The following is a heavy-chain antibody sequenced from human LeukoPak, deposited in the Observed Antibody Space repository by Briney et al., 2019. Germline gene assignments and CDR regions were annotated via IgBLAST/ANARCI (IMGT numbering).Heavy chain of an antibody. CDR3: ARDPYYGSGSYYNEVGNWFDP. CDR2: IYHSGST. CDR1: GGSISSSNW. D-gene: IGHD3-10*01. V-gene: IGHV4-4*02. Sequence: RASETLSLTCAVSGGSISSSNWWSWVRQPPGKGLEWIGEIYHSGSTNYNPSLKSRVTISVDTSKNQFSLKLSSVTAADTAVYYCARDPYYGSGSYYNEVGNWFDPWGQGTLVTVSS. J-gene: IGHJ5*02.